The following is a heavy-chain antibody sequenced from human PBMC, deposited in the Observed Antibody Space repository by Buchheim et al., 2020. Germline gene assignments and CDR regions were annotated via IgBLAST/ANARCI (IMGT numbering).Heavy chain of an antibody. CDR2: INPNSGGT. J-gene: IGHJ4*02. CDR3: ARDRDIMYSSGWGGLDY. Sequence: QVQLVQSGAEVKKPGSSVKVSCKASGGTFSSYAISWVRQAPGQGLEWMGWINPNSGGTNYAQKFQGWVTMTRDTSISTAYMELSRLRSDDTAVYYCARDRDIMYSSGWGGLDYWGQGTL. V-gene: IGHV1-2*04. CDR1: GGTFSSYA. D-gene: IGHD6-19*01.